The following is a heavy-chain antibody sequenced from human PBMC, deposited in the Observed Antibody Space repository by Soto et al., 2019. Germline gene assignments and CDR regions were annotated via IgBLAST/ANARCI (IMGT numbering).Heavy chain of an antibody. Sequence: SETLSLTCAVYGGSFSGYYWSWIRQPPGKGLEWIGEINHSGSTNYNPSLKSRVTISVDTSKNQFSLKLSSVTAADTAVYYCARPALTVIRSNWYFDLWGRGTLVTVSS. V-gene: IGHV4-34*01. CDR1: GGSFSGYY. CDR2: INHSGST. J-gene: IGHJ2*01. CDR3: ARPALTVIRSNWYFDL. D-gene: IGHD2-21*01.